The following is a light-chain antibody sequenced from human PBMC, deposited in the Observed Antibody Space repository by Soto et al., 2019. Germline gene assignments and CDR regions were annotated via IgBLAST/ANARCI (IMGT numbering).Light chain of an antibody. Sequence: DIQMTQSPSTLSGSVGDRVTITCRASQTISSWLAWYQQKPGKAPKLLIYKASTLKSRLPSRFSGSGSGTEFTLTISSLQPDDFATYYFQHYNSYSEAFGQGTKVELK. CDR1: QTISSW. CDR3: QHYNSYSEA. CDR2: KAS. V-gene: IGKV1-5*03. J-gene: IGKJ1*01.